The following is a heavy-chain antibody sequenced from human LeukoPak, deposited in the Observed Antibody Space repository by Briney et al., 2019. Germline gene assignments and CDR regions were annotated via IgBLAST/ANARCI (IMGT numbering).Heavy chain of an antibody. CDR1: GYTFTSYY. CDR2: SNPSGGST. D-gene: IGHD6-13*01. CDR3: ARSKIAGSSSWYAIDY. J-gene: IGHJ4*02. Sequence: ASVKVSCKASGYTFTSYYMHWVRQAPGQGLEWMGISNPSGGSTSYAQKFQGRVTMTRDTSTSTVYMELSSLRSEDTAVYYCARSKIAGSSSWYAIDYWGQGTLVTVSS. V-gene: IGHV1-46*01.